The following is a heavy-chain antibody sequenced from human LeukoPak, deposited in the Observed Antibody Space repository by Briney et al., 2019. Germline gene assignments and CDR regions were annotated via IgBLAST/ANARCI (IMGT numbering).Heavy chain of an antibody. CDR3: ARGGTWYYAFDY. Sequence: SETLSLTCIVSGGSISSGGYFWSWFRQHPGKGLEWIGYIYYNGFTYYNPSLKSRVTISVDTSKNQFSLEVSSVTAADTAVYYCARGGTWYYAFDYWGQGTLVTVSS. CDR1: GGSISSGGYF. J-gene: IGHJ4*02. D-gene: IGHD1-7*01. CDR2: IYYNGFT. V-gene: IGHV4-31*03.